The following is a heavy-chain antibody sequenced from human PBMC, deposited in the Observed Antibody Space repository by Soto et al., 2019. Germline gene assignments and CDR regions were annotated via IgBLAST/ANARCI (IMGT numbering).Heavy chain of an antibody. CDR3: AGRDWDSYYAIDV. CDR1: GFTYTDFA. Sequence: VQLVESGGGEVQPGRSLRLSCAASGFTYTDFALHWVRQAPGKGLEWVAIISYDGSDKYYADSVKGRFAISRDNPKNTLYREMNSLRPEDTAVYFCAGRDWDSYYAIDVWGQGTTVTVFS. V-gene: IGHV3-30*09. CDR2: ISYDGSDK. D-gene: IGHD3-22*01. J-gene: IGHJ6*02.